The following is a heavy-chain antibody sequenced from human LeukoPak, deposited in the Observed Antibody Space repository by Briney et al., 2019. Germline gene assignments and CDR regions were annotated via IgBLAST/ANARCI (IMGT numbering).Heavy chain of an antibody. Sequence: GGSLILSCAVSGFTFSSYEMNWVRQAPGKGLEWLSYISGSGSTIYSADSVKGRFTISRDNSKNTLYLQMNNLRADDTAIYYCTNGLCCGDYGGYWGPGTLVTVSS. CDR2: ISGSGSTI. D-gene: IGHD4-23*01. V-gene: IGHV3-48*03. CDR3: TNGLCCGDYGGY. CDR1: GFTFSSYE. J-gene: IGHJ4*02.